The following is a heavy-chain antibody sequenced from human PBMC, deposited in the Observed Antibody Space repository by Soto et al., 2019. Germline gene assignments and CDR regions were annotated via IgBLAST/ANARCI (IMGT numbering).Heavy chain of an antibody. V-gene: IGHV3-48*01. Sequence: EVQLVESGGGLVQPGGSLRLSCAASGFIFSNYNMHWVRQAPGKGLEWVSYISSSSNTIYYADSVKGRFTISRDNAKNSLYLQMNSLRAEDTAVSYCARPSCGGDCYSPVYWGQGTLVTVSS. D-gene: IGHD2-21*02. CDR1: GFIFSNYN. CDR3: ARPSCGGDCYSPVY. J-gene: IGHJ4*02. CDR2: ISSSSNTI.